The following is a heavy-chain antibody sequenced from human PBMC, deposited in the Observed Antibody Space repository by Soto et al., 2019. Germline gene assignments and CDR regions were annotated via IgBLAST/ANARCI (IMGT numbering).Heavy chain of an antibody. CDR3: ARDGAPAGTDY. CDR2: ISGYNGNT. D-gene: IGHD6-13*01. Sequence: GASVKVSCKASGYTFTRYDSSWVRQAPGQGLEWMGWISGYNGNTNYAQKFQGRVTMTTDTSTSTAYMELRSLRSDDTAVYYCARDGAPAGTDYWGQGTLVTVSS. V-gene: IGHV1-18*01. J-gene: IGHJ4*02. CDR1: GYTFTRYD.